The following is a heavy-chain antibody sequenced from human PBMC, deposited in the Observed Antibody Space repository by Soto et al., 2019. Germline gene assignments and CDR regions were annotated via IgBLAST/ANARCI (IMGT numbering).Heavy chain of an antibody. CDR3: TRGGDAYKNGH. D-gene: IGHD2-21*01. CDR1: GGSIGDISYR. CDR2: IHYSGST. Sequence: SETLSHTCTVSGGSIGDISYRRSWIRQPPGKGLEWIGFIHYSGSTNYNPSLKSRVTMSVDTSKNQFSLKLTSVNAADTAVYYCTRGGDAYKNGHWGQGTLVTVSS. J-gene: IGHJ4*02. V-gene: IGHV4-61*01.